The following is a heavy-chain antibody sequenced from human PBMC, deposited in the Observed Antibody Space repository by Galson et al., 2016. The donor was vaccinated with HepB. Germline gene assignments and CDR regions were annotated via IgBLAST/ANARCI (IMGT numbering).Heavy chain of an antibody. V-gene: IGHV3-23*01. D-gene: IGHD2-15*01. CDR1: GFTFSSYA. J-gene: IGHJ4*02. Sequence: SLRLSCAASGFTFSSYAMSWVRQAPGKGLEWVSTITGSGGWIKYAASVKGRLITSRDNSKNTLYLQLNSLRAEDTAVYYCAKDSGYCSDATCYYRNSWGQGTLVTVSS. CDR2: ITGSGGWI. CDR3: AKDSGYCSDATCYYRNS.